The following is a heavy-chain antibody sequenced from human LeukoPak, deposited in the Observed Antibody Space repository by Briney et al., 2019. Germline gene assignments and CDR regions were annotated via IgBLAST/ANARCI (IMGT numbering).Heavy chain of an antibody. CDR2: ISSSSTYI. D-gene: IGHD4-17*01. J-gene: IGHJ4*02. V-gene: IGHV3-21*01. CDR1: GFTFSSYS. Sequence: KTGGSLRLSCAASGFTFSSYSMNWVRQAPGKGLEWVSSISSSSTYIYYADSVKGRFTISRDNAKNSLFLQMNSLRAEDTAVYYCALDYGDYYFDYWGQGTLVTVSS. CDR3: ALDYGDYYFDY.